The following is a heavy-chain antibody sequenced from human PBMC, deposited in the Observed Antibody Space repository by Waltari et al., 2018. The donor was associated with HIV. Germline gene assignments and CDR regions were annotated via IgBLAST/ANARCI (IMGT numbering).Heavy chain of an antibody. V-gene: IGHV3-7*01. Sequence: EVHLVESGGGLVQPVGSLRLSCEASGFSISYYWMSWVRQAPGKGLEWLANIKQDGSEKYYVGSVKGRFTISRDNAKNSLYLQMNSLSADDTAVYYCARDFPLEGDNGDYFDTWGQGTLVTVSS. CDR2: IKQDGSEK. D-gene: IGHD1-26*01. CDR1: GFSISYYW. CDR3: ARDFPLEGDNGDYFDT. J-gene: IGHJ4*02.